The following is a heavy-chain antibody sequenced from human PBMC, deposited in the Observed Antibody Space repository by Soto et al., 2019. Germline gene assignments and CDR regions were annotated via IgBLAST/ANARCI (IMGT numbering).Heavy chain of an antibody. D-gene: IGHD5-12*01. CDR1: GFTFSSYA. Sequence: QVQLVESGGGVVQPGRSLRLSCAASGFTFSSYAMHWVRQAPGKGLEWVAVISYDGSNKYYADSVKGRFTISRDNSKNTLYLQMNSLRAEDTAVYYCARGVKLERWLQFGYWGQGTLVTVSS. CDR2: ISYDGSNK. J-gene: IGHJ4*02. V-gene: IGHV3-30-3*01. CDR3: ARGVKLERWLQFGY.